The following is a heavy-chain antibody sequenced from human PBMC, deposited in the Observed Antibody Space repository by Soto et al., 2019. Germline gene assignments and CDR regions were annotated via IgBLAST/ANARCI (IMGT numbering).Heavy chain of an antibody. Sequence: EVQLLESGGGLVQRGGSLRLSCSASGFTFGTYAMNWVRQAPGKGLEWVSGISGSGSRTYYADSVKGRFTISRDNSENTVDLQMNSLRADDTALYYCARRHGSGRYDWFDSWGLGALVTVSS. D-gene: IGHD3-10*01. CDR3: ARRHGSGRYDWFDS. CDR1: GFTFGTYA. CDR2: ISGSGSRT. V-gene: IGHV3-23*01. J-gene: IGHJ5*01.